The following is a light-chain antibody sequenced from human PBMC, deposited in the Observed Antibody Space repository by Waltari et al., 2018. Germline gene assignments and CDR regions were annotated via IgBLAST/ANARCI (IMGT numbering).Light chain of an antibody. CDR1: SSNIGSNY. V-gene: IGLV1-47*01. CDR3: CSFAGGYGV. J-gene: IGLJ3*02. Sequence: QSVLTQPPSASGTPGQRVTISCSGSSSNIGSNYVYWYQQLPGTAPKLLIYRNNRRPSGVPDRFAGSKSGNTASLTISGLQAEDEADYHCCSFAGGYGVFGGGTKLTVL. CDR2: RNN.